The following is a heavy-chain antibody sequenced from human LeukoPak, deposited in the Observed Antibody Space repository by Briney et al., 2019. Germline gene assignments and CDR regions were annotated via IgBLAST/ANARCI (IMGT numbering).Heavy chain of an antibody. J-gene: IGHJ6*03. CDR3: ANSQRRFLEELYYYYYMDV. Sequence: SVKVSCKASGGTFSSYTISWVRQAPGQGLEWMGRIIPILGIANYAQKFQGRVTITADKSTSTAYMELSSLRSEDTAVYYCANSQRRFLEELYYYYYMDVWGKGTTVTVS. CDR1: GGTFSSYT. CDR2: IIPILGIA. V-gene: IGHV1-69*02. D-gene: IGHD3-3*01.